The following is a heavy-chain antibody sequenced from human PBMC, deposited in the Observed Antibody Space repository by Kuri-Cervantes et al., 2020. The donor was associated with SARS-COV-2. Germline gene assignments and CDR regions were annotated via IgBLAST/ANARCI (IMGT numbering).Heavy chain of an antibody. V-gene: IGHV4-34*01. CDR2: INHSGST. CDR3: ARKSACSSTSCYPGAFDY. J-gene: IGHJ4*02. D-gene: IGHD2-2*01. CDR1: GGSISSYY. Sequence: GSLRLSCTVSGGSISSYYWSWIRQPAGKGLEWIGEINHSGSTNYNPSLKSRVTISVDTSKNQFSLKLSSVTAADTAVYYCARKSACSSTSCYPGAFDYWGQGTLVTVSS.